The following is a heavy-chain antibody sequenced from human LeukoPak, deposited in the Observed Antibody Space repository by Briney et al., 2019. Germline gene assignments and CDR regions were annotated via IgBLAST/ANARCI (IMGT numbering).Heavy chain of an antibody. CDR2: ISGRGDKT. J-gene: IGHJ4*02. V-gene: IGHV3-23*01. CDR3: AKEDVNPYYYGSGSPYE. D-gene: IGHD3-10*01. CDR1: GFTFSDSA. Sequence: GGSLRLSCAASGFTFSDSAMSWVRQAPGKGLEWVSGISGRGDKTYYADSVKGRFTISRDNSKNTLYLQMNSLRAEDTAVYYCAKEDVNPYYYGSGSPYEWGQGTLVTVSS.